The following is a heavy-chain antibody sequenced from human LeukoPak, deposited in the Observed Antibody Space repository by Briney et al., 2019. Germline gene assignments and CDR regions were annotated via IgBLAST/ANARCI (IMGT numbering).Heavy chain of an antibody. J-gene: IGHJ5*02. V-gene: IGHV4-39*01. Sequence: SETLSLTCTVSGGSITSGGYYWGWIRQPPGKGLEWVGSIHYGGNTHNNPSLKSRVTISVDTSKNQFSLKLSSVTAADTAVYYCARLGGFPNWFDPWGQGTLVTVSS. CDR3: ARLGGFPNWFDP. CDR1: GGSITSGGYY. CDR2: IHYGGNT.